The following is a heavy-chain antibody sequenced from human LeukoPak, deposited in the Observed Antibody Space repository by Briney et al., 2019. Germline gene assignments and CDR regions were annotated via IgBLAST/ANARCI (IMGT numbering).Heavy chain of an antibody. V-gene: IGHV3-74*03. Sequence: GGSLRPSCAASGFYFGTRYMHWVRQAPGKGLMWVSRINPEGTERKYADSVRGRFIISRDNGENTLYLQMNSLRVDDTAVYFCARAVAGTGSSDSWGKGTLVTVSS. J-gene: IGHJ4*02. D-gene: IGHD6-19*01. CDR1: GFYFGTRY. CDR2: INPEGTER. CDR3: ARAVAGTGSSDS.